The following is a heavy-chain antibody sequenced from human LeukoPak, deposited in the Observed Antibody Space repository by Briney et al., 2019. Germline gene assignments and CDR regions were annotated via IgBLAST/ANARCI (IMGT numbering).Heavy chain of an antibody. CDR3: ARLSGVRGTYRLDY. J-gene: IGHJ4*02. D-gene: IGHD3-16*02. V-gene: IGHV3-7*01. Sequence: AGGSLRLSCAASGFTFSSYWMSWVRQAPGKGLEWVANTKQDGSEKYYVDSVKGRFTISRDNAKNSLYLQMNSLRAEDTAVYNCARLSGVRGTYRLDYWGQGTLVTVSS. CDR1: GFTFSSYW. CDR2: TKQDGSEK.